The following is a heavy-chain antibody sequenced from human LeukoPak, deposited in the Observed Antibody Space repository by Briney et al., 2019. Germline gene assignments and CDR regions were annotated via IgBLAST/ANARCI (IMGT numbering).Heavy chain of an antibody. CDR1: GDTVSSNTAA. V-gene: IGHV6-1*01. Sequence: TLSLTCAISGDTVSSNTAAWNWIRQSPSRGLEWLGRTYYRSKWNTDYAASVQNRITINPDTSTNQFSLQLKSATPEDTAVYYCPRQRSTSTYYFGLDVWGQGTTVTVSS. J-gene: IGHJ6*02. CDR2: TYYRSKWNT. D-gene: IGHD6-6*01. CDR3: PRQRSTSTYYFGLDV.